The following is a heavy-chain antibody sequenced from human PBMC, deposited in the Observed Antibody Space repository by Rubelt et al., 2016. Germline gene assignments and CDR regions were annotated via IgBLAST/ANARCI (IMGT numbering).Heavy chain of an antibody. V-gene: IGHV1-69*04. Sequence: GRVTITADKSTSTAYMELSSLRSEDTAVYYCARGRNNLYRMKDAFDIWGQGTMVTVSS. J-gene: IGHJ3*02. CDR3: ARGRNNLYRMKDAFDI. D-gene: IGHD3-16*01.